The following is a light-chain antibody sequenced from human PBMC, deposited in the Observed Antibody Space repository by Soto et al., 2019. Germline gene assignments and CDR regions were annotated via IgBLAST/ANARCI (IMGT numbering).Light chain of an antibody. Sequence: QSVLTQPPSVSAAPGQKVTISCSGSSSNIGNNYVSWYQQFPGTAPKLLIYENDKRPSGIPDRFSGSKSGTSATLGITGLQTGDEADYYCETWDRSLSAGVFGGGTKLTVL. CDR2: END. CDR3: ETWDRSLSAGV. V-gene: IGLV1-51*02. J-gene: IGLJ2*01. CDR1: SSNIGNNY.